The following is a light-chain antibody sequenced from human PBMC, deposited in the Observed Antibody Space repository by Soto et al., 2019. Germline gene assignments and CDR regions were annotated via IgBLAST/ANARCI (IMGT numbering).Light chain of an antibody. V-gene: IGLV2-23*02. Sequence: QSALTQPASVSGSPGQSITISCTGTSSDVGSYNLVSWYQQHPGKAPKLMISEVTKRPSGISARFSGSKSGNTASLTISGLQAEVESDYYCCSYAGSSTWVFGGGTKLTVL. CDR2: EVT. J-gene: IGLJ3*02. CDR1: SSDVGSYNL. CDR3: CSYAGSSTWV.